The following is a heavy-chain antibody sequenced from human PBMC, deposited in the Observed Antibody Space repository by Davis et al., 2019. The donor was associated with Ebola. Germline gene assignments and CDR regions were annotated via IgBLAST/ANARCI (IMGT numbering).Heavy chain of an antibody. V-gene: IGHV3-49*04. J-gene: IGHJ4*02. CDR2: IRAKAYRGTT. Sequence: GGSLRLSCTASGFTFGDYAMNWVRQAPGKGLEWVGFIRAKAYRGTTEYPASVKGRFTISRDDSKSIAYLQMNSLKTEDTAVYYCTREYGGGVDYWGQGTLVTVSS. CDR1: GFTFGDYA. D-gene: IGHD3-16*01. CDR3: TREYGGGVDY.